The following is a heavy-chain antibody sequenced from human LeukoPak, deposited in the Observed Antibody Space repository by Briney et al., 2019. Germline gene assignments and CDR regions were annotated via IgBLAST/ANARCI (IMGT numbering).Heavy chain of an antibody. V-gene: IGHV3-74*01. J-gene: IGHJ4*02. CDR3: ARDPNYHDTSGYYLGY. Sequence: GGSLRLSCAASGFTFSSYWMHWVRQAPGKGLVWVSRINSDGSSTSYADSVKGRFTISRDNSKNTLYLQLNNLRAEDTAVYYCARDPNYHDTSGYYLGYWGQGTPVTVSS. CDR1: GFTFSSYW. CDR2: INSDGSST. D-gene: IGHD3-22*01.